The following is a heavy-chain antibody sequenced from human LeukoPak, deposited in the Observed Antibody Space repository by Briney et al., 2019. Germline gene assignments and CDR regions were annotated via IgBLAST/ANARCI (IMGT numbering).Heavy chain of an antibody. J-gene: IGHJ3*02. V-gene: IGHV4-59*08. Sequence: SETLSLTCTVSGGSVSSHYWSWIRQPPGKGLEWIAYIYYTGTSNYNPSLKSRVTISVDTSKNQISLRLSSVTAADTAVYYCARQGIDAFDIWGQGTLVTVSS. CDR3: ARQGIDAFDI. CDR2: IYYTGTS. CDR1: GGSVSSHY.